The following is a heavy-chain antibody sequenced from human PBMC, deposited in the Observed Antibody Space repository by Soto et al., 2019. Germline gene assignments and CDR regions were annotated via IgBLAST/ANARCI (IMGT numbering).Heavy chain of an antibody. CDR3: ARGHRLLWFGESTRFDP. D-gene: IGHD3-10*01. V-gene: IGHV4-34*01. J-gene: IGHJ5*02. CDR1: GGSFSGYY. CDR2: INHSGST. Sequence: QVQLQQWGAGLLKPSETLSLTCAVYGGSFSGYYWSWIRQPPGKGLEWIGEINHSGSTNYNPYLKSRVTISVDTSKNQFSLKLSSVTAADTAVYYCARGHRLLWFGESTRFDPWGQGTLVTVSS.